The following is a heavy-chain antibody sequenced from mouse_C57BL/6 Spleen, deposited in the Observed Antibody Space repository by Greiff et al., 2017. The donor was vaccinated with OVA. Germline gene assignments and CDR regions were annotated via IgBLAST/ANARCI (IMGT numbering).Heavy chain of an antibody. D-gene: IGHD1-1*01. CDR2: ISSGGDYI. J-gene: IGHJ3*01. V-gene: IGHV5-9-1*02. CDR3: TRDSDYYGSSSWFAY. Sequence: EVKLVESGEGLVKPGGSLKLSCAASGFTFSRYAMSWVRQTPEKRLEWVAYISSGGDYIYYADTVKGRFTISRDNTRNTLYLQMSSLKSEDTAMYYCTRDSDYYGSSSWFAYWGQGTLVTVSA. CDR1: GFTFSRYA.